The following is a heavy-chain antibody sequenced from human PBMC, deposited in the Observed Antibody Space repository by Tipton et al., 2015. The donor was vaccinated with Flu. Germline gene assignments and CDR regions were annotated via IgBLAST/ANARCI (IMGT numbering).Heavy chain of an antibody. J-gene: IGHJ4*02. D-gene: IGHD2-2*02. CDR2: IIPILGIA. Sequence: QVQLVQSGAEVKKPGSSVKVSCKASGGTFSSYTISWVRQAPGQGLEWMGRIIPILGIANYAQKFQGRVTITADKSTSTAYMELSSLRSEDTAVYYCARGGYCSSTTCYKGFDYWGQGTLVTVSS. V-gene: IGHV1-69*09. CDR1: GGTFSSYT. CDR3: ARGGYCSSTTCYKGFDY.